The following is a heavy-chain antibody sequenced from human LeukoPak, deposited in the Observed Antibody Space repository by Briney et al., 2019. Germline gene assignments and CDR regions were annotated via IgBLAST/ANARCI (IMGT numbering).Heavy chain of an antibody. CDR2: INHSGST. V-gene: IGHV4-34*01. D-gene: IGHD1-26*01. Sequence: SETLSLTCAVYGGSFSGYYWSWIRQPPGKGLEWIGEINHSGSTNYNPSLKSRVTISVDTSKNQFSLKLSSVTAADTAVYYCARGVGGSFSSPSDLFDYWGQGTLVTVSS. CDR3: ARGVGGSFSSPSDLFDY. CDR1: GGSFSGYY. J-gene: IGHJ4*02.